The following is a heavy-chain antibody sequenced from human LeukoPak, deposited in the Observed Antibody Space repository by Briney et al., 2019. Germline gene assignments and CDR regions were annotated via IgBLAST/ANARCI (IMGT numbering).Heavy chain of an antibody. CDR1: GYTFTSYD. Sequence: ASVKVSCKASGYTFTSYDINWVRQATGQGLEWMGWMNPNSGNTGYAQKFQGRVTMTRNTSISTAYMELSSLRSEDTAVYYCAREELSQLESWFDYWGQGTLVTVSS. D-gene: IGHD6-6*01. CDR3: AREELSQLESWFDY. V-gene: IGHV1-8*01. J-gene: IGHJ4*02. CDR2: MNPNSGNT.